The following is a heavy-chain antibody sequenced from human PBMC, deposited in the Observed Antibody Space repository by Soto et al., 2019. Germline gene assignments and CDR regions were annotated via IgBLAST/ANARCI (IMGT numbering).Heavy chain of an antibody. V-gene: IGHV1-69*01. J-gene: IGHJ4*02. CDR1: GGTFSGYA. D-gene: IGHD2-15*01. CDR2: FVPLFGST. CDR3: ATHSLGTSSAPYFDN. Sequence: QVQLVQSGAEVKKPGSSVKVSCQASGGTFSGYALTWVRQAPGQGLEWMGEFVPLFGSTNYAQKFAGRITIIADESTSTAYMELSTLRSEDTAVYYCATHSLGTSSAPYFDNWGQGTLVTVSS.